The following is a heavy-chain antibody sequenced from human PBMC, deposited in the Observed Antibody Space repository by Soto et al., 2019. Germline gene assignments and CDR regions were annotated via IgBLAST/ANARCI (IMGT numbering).Heavy chain of an antibody. J-gene: IGHJ4*02. D-gene: IGHD1-26*01. V-gene: IGHV3-23*01. CDR3: AKDPAEWELPLCSY. CDR1: GFTFSSYA. CDR2: ISGSGGST. Sequence: GGSLRLSCAASGFTFSSYAMSWVRQAPGKGLEWVSAISGSGGSTYYADSVKGRFTISRDNSKNTLYLQMNSLRAEDTAVYYCAKDPAEWELPLCSYWGQGTLVTVSS.